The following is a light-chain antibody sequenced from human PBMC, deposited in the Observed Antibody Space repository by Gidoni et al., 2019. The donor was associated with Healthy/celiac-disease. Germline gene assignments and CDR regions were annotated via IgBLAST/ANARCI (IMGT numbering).Light chain of an antibody. J-gene: IGKJ1*01. CDR1: QSISSY. CDR2: AAS. Sequence: DIQMTQSPSSLSASVGDRVTITCRARQSISSYLNWYQKKPGKAPKLLIYAASSVQSGVPSRFSGSGSGTDFTLTISRLQPEDFATYYCQQSYTTPWTFGQGTKVEIK. V-gene: IGKV1-39*01. CDR3: QQSYTTPWT.